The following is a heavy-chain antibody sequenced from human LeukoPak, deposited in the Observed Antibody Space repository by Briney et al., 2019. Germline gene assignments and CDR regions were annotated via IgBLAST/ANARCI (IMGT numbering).Heavy chain of an antibody. CDR1: GGSFSGYY. Sequence: SETLSLTCAVYGGSFSGYYWSWIRQPPGKGLEWIGEINHSGSTNYNPSLKSRVTISVDTSKNQFSLKLSSVTAADTAVYYCARETTGGVPLVHWFDPWGQGTLVTVSS. J-gene: IGHJ5*02. V-gene: IGHV4-34*01. D-gene: IGHD1-7*01. CDR2: INHSGST. CDR3: ARETTGGVPLVHWFDP.